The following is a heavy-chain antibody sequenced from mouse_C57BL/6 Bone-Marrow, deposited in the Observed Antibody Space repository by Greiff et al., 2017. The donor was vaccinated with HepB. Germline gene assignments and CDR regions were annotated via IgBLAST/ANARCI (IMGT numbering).Heavy chain of an antibody. Sequence: QVQLKQPGAELVMPGASVKLSCKASGYTFTSYWMHWVKQRPGQGLEWIGEIDPSDSYTNYNQKFKGKSTLTVDKSSSTAYMQLSSLTSEDSAVYYCAREDYTPFAYWGQGTLVTVYA. CDR3: AREDYTPFAY. D-gene: IGHD2-12*01. CDR1: GYTFTSYW. J-gene: IGHJ3*01. CDR2: IDPSDSYT. V-gene: IGHV1-69*01.